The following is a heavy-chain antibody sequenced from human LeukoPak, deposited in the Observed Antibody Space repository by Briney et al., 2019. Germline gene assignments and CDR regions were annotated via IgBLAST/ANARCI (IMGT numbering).Heavy chain of an antibody. CDR2: IIPIIGTA. CDR3: ATKLYGSGSYNYYYFYMDV. CDR1: GGTFSSYA. Sequence: SVKVSCKASGGTFSSYAISWVRQAPGQGLEWMGGIIPIIGTANYAQKFQGRVKITADESTSTAYMELSSLRSEDTAVYYCATKLYGSGSYNYYYFYMDVWGKGTTVTISS. V-gene: IGHV1-69*01. J-gene: IGHJ6*03. D-gene: IGHD3-10*01.